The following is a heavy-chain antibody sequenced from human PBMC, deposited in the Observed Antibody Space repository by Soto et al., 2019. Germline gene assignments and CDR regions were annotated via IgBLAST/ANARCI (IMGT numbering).Heavy chain of an antibody. V-gene: IGHV5-51*01. CDR2: IYPGDSDT. J-gene: IGHJ6*02. CDR1: GYTFTNYW. Sequence: EVQLVQSGAEVKKPGESLQISCKGSGYTFTNYWIGWVRQMPGKGLEWMGIIYPGDSDTKYNPSFQGQVTISADKSITTTSLQWSSLKASDTAIYYCAASIFYYGMDVWGQGTTVTVSS. CDR3: AASIFYYGMDV.